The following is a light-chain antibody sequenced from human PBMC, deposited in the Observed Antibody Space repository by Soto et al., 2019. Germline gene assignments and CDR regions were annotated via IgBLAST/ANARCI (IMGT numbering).Light chain of an antibody. J-gene: IGKJ5*01. V-gene: IGKV3D-20*02. CDR2: GAS. CDR1: QIVSSSY. CDR3: QQSSDWPPIT. Sequence: EIVLTQSPGTLSLSPGEGATLSCRASQIVSSSYLAWYQQKPGQAPRLLIYGASSRATGIPDRFSGSGSATDFTLTISRLEPEDFAVYYCQQSSDWPPITFGQGTRLEIK.